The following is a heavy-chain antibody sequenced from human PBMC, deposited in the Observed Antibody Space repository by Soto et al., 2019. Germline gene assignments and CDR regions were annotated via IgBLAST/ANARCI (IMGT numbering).Heavy chain of an antibody. D-gene: IGHD4-17*01. CDR1: GLTFGNYA. Sequence: EVQLLESGGGLVQPGGSLRLPFEASGLTFGNYAIAWARQAPGKGREWVSPISGGGGGTYYTDSVKGRFTISRDNSKTALYLQMNSLRAEDTAVYYCAKEGVTVTDSRSLYFFDYWGQGTLVTVPS. CDR3: AKEGVTVTDSRSLYFFDY. V-gene: IGHV3-23*01. J-gene: IGHJ4*02. CDR2: ISGGGGGT.